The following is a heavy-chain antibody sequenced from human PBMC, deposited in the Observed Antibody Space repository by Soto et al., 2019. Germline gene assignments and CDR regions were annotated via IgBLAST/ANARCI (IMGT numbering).Heavy chain of an antibody. V-gene: IGHV5-51*01. D-gene: IGHD3-3*01. CDR3: ARHEPSTILGVVLTAGMDV. CDR1: SHSFSDFW. Sequence: GESLKISCKASSHSFSDFWIAWVRQTPGKGLEWMGAIFPPDSDTRYSPSFEGQVTISVDTSITTAYLEWSSLRASDTAIYYCARHEPSTILGVVLTAGMDVWGPGTTVTSP. J-gene: IGHJ6*02. CDR2: IFPPDSDT.